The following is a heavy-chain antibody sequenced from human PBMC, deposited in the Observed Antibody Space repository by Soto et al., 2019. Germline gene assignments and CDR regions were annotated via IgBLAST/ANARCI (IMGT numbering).Heavy chain of an antibody. J-gene: IGHJ6*02. Sequence: QVQLQESGPGLVKPSQTLSLTCTVSGGSISSGDYYWSWIRQPPGKGLEWIGYIYYSGSTYYNPSLKSRVTISVDTSKNQFSLKLSSVTAADTAVYCCARECSGGSCYFGMDVWGQGTTVTVSS. V-gene: IGHV4-30-4*01. CDR2: IYYSGST. D-gene: IGHD2-15*01. CDR3: ARECSGGSCYFGMDV. CDR1: GGSISSGDYY.